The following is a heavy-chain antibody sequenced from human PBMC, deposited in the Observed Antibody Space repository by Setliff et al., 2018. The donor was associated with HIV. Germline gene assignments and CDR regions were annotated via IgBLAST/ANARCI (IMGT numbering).Heavy chain of an antibody. Sequence: PSETLSLTCSVSGGSMRNYYWSWIRQPPRKGLEWVGYISYNGITTYNPSLKNRVTISVDTSKNQFSLKLTSVTAADTAVYYCARHRPWEVDVFDIWGQGTMVT. D-gene: IGHD1-26*01. CDR2: ISYNGIT. V-gene: IGHV4-59*08. J-gene: IGHJ3*02. CDR3: ARHRPWEVDVFDI. CDR1: GGSMRNYY.